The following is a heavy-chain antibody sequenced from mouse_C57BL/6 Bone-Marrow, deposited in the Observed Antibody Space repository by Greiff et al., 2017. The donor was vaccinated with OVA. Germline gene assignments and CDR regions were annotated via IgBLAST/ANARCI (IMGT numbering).Heavy chain of an antibody. Sequence: EVKLVESGGGLVQPGGSLKLSCAASGFTFSDYYMYWVRQTPEKRLEWVAYISNGGGSTYYPDTVKGRFTISRDNAKNTLYLQMSRLKSEDTAMYYCARSLYDYETWFAYWGQGTLVTVSA. CDR1: GFTFSDYY. CDR2: ISNGGGST. D-gene: IGHD2-4*01. J-gene: IGHJ3*01. V-gene: IGHV5-12*01. CDR3: ARSLYDYETWFAY.